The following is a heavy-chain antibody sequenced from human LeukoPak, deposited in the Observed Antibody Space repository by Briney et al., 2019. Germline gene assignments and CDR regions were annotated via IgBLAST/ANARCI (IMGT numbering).Heavy chain of an antibody. CDR2: ISYDGTNK. CDR1: GFTFSSYA. J-gene: IGHJ4*02. Sequence: GRSLRLSCAASGFTFSSYAMHWLRQAPGKGLEWVTDISYDGTNKDYAESEKGRFTISRDNSKNTLYLQMNSLRAEDTAVYYCARERGHLDYWGQGTLVTVSS. D-gene: IGHD6-25*01. V-gene: IGHV3-30*14. CDR3: ARERGHLDY.